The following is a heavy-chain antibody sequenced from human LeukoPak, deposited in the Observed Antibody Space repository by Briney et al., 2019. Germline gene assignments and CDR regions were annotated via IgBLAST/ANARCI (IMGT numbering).Heavy chain of an antibody. CDR1: GGTVWSSF. V-gene: IGHV3-66*01. CDR3: ARDRSGTYLDY. J-gene: IGHJ4*02. CDR2: LHSGGGT. Sequence: GGSLTLSRVESGGTVWSSFRSLIGQGAWLGLEWVAILHSGGGTDYADSVRGRFTISRDNSKDILYLQMNSLRAEDTAVYYCARDRSGTYLDYWGQGTLVTVSS. D-gene: IGHD1-26*01.